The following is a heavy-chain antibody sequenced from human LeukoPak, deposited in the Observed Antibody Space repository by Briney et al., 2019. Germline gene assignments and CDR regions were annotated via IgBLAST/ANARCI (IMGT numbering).Heavy chain of an antibody. V-gene: IGHV4-61*01. J-gene: IGHJ6*03. CDR2: IYYSGST. Sequence: SETLSLTCAVSGYSISSGYHWSWIRQPPGKGLEWIGYIYYSGSTNYNPSLKSRVTISVDTSKNQFSLKLSSVTAADTAVYYCARDAYSSSQAPRYYYHYYMDVWGKGTTVTVSS. D-gene: IGHD6-6*01. CDR3: ARDAYSSSQAPRYYYHYYMDV. CDR1: GYSISSGYH.